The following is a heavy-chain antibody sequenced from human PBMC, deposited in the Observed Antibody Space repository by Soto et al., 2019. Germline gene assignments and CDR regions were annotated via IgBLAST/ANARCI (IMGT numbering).Heavy chain of an antibody. V-gene: IGHV3-21*06. CDR1: GFTFTRYS. Sequence: PGGSLRLSCAASGFTFTRYSMNWVRQAPGKGLEWVASISSTTNYIYYGESLKGRLTISRDNAKNSMYLQMNTLRAEDTAVYYCARESEDLSSNLDYWGQGTLATVSS. CDR3: ARESEDLSSNLDY. J-gene: IGHJ4*02. CDR2: ISSTTNYI.